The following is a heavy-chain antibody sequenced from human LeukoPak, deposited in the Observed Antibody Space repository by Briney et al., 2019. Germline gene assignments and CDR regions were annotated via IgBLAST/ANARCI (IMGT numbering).Heavy chain of an antibody. D-gene: IGHD5-24*01. CDR1: GFTFSSYS. J-gene: IGHJ4*02. V-gene: IGHV3-48*04. CDR3: AKYKATGLAFFDC. CDR2: ISSSGSTI. Sequence: SGGSLRLSCAASGFTFSSYSMNWVRQAPGKGLEWVSYISSSGSTIYYADSVKGRFTISRDNAKNSLSLQMNSLRAEDTALYYCAKYKATGLAFFDCWGQGALVSVSS.